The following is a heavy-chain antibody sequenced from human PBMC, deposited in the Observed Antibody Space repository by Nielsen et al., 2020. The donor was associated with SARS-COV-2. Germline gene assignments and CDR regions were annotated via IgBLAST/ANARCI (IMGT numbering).Heavy chain of an antibody. CDR1: GFTFDDYA. V-gene: IGHV3-9*01. D-gene: IGHD3-16*01. CDR2: ISWNSGSI. J-gene: IGHJ4*02. Sequence: SLKISCAASGFTFDDYAMHWVRQAPGKGLEWVSGISWNSGSIGYADSVKGRFTISRDNAKNSLYLQMNSLRAEDTALYYCAKLGDGPGYWGQGTLVTV. CDR3: AKLGDGPGY.